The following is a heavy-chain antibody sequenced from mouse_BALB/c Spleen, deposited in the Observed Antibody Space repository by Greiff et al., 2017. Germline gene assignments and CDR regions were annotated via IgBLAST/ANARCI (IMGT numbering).Heavy chain of an antibody. CDR1: GFTFSSFG. CDR3: ARSLAYYAMDY. Sequence: EVQLVESGGGLVQPGGSRKLSCAASGFTFSSFGMHWVRQAPEKGLEWVAYISSGSSTIYYADTVKGRFTISRDNPKNTLFLQMTSLRSEDTAMYYCARSLAYYAMDYWGQGTSVTVSS. CDR2: ISSGSSTI. V-gene: IGHV5-17*02. J-gene: IGHJ4*01.